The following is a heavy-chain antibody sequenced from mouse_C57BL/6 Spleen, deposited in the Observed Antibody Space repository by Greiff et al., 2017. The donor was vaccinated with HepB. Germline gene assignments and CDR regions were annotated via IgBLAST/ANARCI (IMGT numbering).Heavy chain of an antibody. CDR1: GYTFTSYW. J-gene: IGHJ2*01. CDR2: IYPSDSET. Sequence: VQLQQSGAELVRPGSSVKLSCKASGYTFTSYWMDWVKQRPGQGLEWIGNIYPSDSETHYNQKFKDKATLTVDKSSSTAYMQLSSLTSEDSAVYYCARTAQAPTWGQGTTLTVSS. CDR3: ARTAQAPT. D-gene: IGHD3-2*02. V-gene: IGHV1-61*01.